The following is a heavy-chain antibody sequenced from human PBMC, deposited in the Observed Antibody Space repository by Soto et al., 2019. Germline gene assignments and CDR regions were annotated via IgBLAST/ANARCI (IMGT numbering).Heavy chain of an antibody. CDR3: AYRTGWYRHDV. CDR1: GDSISNSRW. CDR2: IFHSGDT. D-gene: IGHD6-19*01. J-gene: IGHJ3*01. Sequence: QVQLQESGPGLVKPSGTLSLTCAVSGDSISNSRWWTWVRQPPGKGLEWIGDIFHSGDTNYNPSLKSLVSIAVDKSQNQFSLKVSSVTAADTAVYYCAYRTGWYRHDVWGQGTLVTVSS. V-gene: IGHV4-4*02.